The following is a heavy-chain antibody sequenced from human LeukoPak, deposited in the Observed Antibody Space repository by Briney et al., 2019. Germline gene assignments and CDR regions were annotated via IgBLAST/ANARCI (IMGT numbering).Heavy chain of an antibody. CDR2: IAPSDSYT. V-gene: IGHV5-10-1*01. J-gene: IGHJ5*02. D-gene: IGHD3-22*01. CDR3: VRQPPGVYDTTQNWFDP. Sequence: GESLKISCKVSGYSFPCYWITWVRQVPGKGLEWMGRIAPSDSYTNYNPSFEGHVTMSVEKSITTVYLQWSSLKASDTAMYYRVRQPPGVYDTTQNWFDPWGQGTLVTVSS. CDR1: GYSFPCYW.